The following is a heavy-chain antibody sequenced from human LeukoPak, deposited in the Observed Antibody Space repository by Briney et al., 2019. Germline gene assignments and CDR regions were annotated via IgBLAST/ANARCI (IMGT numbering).Heavy chain of an antibody. V-gene: IGHV3-48*04. CDR1: GFTFSTYS. Sequence: GSLRLSCAASGFTFSTYSMTWVRQAPGRGLEWVSYISSSSSTIYYADSVKGRFTISRDNAKNSLYLQMNSLRAEDTAVYYCARDILTGSQSRYQHWGQGTPVTVSS. CDR3: ARDILTGSQSRYQH. CDR2: ISSSSSTI. J-gene: IGHJ1*01. D-gene: IGHD3-9*01.